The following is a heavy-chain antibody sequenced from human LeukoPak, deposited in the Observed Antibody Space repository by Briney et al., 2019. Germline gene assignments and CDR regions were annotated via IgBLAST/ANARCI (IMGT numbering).Heavy chain of an antibody. CDR1: GFTFSSYA. Sequence: GGSLRLSCSASGFTFSSYAMHWVRQAPGKGLEWVSDISIGGSSYYTDSVKGRFTISRDNSKNTLHLQMNSLRAEDTAVYYCAKVRDGFNTGFDYWGLGTLVTVSS. D-gene: IGHD5-24*01. J-gene: IGHJ4*02. V-gene: IGHV3-23*01. CDR2: ISIGGSS. CDR3: AKVRDGFNTGFDY.